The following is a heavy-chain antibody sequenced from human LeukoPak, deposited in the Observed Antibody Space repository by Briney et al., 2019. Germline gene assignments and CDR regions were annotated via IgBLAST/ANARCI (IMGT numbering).Heavy chain of an antibody. D-gene: IGHD5-18*01. CDR2: IFYTGGT. CDR1: GGSISSGDYY. J-gene: IGHJ5*02. CDR3: VILLDTRWFDP. Sequence: SETLTLTCTVSGGSISSGDYYWGWIRQPPGTGREWVGYIFYTGGTLYKPSLKSRLTMSVDSSKYQFSLRLTSVTAADTAVYYCVILLDTRWFDPWGQGILVTVSS. V-gene: IGHV4-30-4*08.